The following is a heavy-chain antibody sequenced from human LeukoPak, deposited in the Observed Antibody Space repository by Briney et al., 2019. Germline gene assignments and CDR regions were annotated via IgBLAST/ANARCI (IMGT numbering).Heavy chain of an antibody. V-gene: IGHV3-23*01. CDR3: GKTTVGYSSGQKPAWPVDY. Sequence: GGSLRLSCEASGFTFGSHAKYWVRQAPGKGLEWVAGIFGSGGSPHYADPVKGRFTISRDNSRNTVYLQINSLRAEDTAVYYCGKTTVGYSSGQKPAWPVDYWGQGTLVTVSS. CDR2: IFGSGGSP. J-gene: IGHJ4*02. CDR1: GFTFGSHA. D-gene: IGHD5-18*01.